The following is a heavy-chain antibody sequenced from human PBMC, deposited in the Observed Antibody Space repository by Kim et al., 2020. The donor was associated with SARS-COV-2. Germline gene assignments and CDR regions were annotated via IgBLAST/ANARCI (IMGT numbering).Heavy chain of an antibody. CDR3: ARSITICGVVIAFDY. J-gene: IGHJ4*02. CDR2: IYHSGST. D-gene: IGHD3-3*01. Sequence: SETLSLTCAVSGGSISSSNWWSWVRQPPGKGLEWIGEIYHSGSTNYNPPLKSRVTISVDKSKNQFSLELSSVTAADTAVYYCARSITICGVVIAFDYWGQGTLVTVSS. CDR1: GGSISSSNW. V-gene: IGHV4-4*02.